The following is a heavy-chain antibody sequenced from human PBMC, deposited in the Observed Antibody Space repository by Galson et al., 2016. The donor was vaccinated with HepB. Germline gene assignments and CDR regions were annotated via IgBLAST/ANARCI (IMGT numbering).Heavy chain of an antibody. CDR3: ARERRYTNGWNGLDPWGQGTMTKNTSTSPIVMELRSQRSGDTAIYYCARGRRYTKGWNSLDP. J-gene: IGHJ5*02. CDR2: INPSGGST. D-gene: IGHD6-19*01. V-gene: IGHV1-46*01. CDR1: GYSFTGHY. Sequence: SVKVSCKASGYSFTGHYMHWVRQAPGQRPEWMGIINPSGGSTTYAQKFRGRVTMTRDTSTSTLYMELSSLRSEDTAIYYCARERRYTNGWNGLDPWGQGTMTKNTSTSPIVMELRSQRSGDTAIYYCARGRRYTKGWNSLDPWGQGTLVTVSS.